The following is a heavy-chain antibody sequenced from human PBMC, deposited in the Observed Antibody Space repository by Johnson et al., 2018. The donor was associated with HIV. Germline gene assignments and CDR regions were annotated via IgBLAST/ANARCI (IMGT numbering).Heavy chain of an antibody. D-gene: IGHD3-16*01. CDR3: TRGVNSQGGSL. V-gene: IGHV3-15*01. Sequence: VQLVESGGGVVQPGGSLRLSCAASGFIFSHAWMSWVRQAPGKGLEWVGRIKRETDGGTRDYAAPVKGRFIISRDDSKNTLYLQMNSLRIDDTAVYYCTRGVNSQGGSLWGQGTMVIVSS. CDR1: GFIFSHAW. CDR2: IKRETDGGTR. J-gene: IGHJ3*01.